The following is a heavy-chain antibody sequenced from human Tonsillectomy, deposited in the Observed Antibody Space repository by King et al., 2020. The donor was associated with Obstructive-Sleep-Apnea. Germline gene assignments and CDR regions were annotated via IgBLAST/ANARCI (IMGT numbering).Heavy chain of an antibody. CDR3: ARWTLLVIVVVVAATGGAFDI. CDR2: IFSNDEK. V-gene: IGHV2-26*01. Sequence: VTLKESGPVLVKPTETLTLTCTVSGFSLSNARMGVSWIRQPPGKALEWLAHIFSNDEKSYSTSLKSRLTISKETSKSQVVLTLTNMDPVETATYYCARWTLLVIVVVVAATGGAFDIWGQGTMVTVSS. CDR1: GFSLSNARMG. D-gene: IGHD2-15*01. J-gene: IGHJ3*02.